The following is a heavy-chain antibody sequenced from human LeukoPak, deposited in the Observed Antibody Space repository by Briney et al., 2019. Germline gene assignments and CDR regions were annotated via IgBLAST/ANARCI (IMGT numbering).Heavy chain of an antibody. CDR3: ARDSGYYDYVWGXYPXSXXXXXMDV. CDR1: GFTFSSYS. V-gene: IGHV3-21*01. J-gene: IGHJ6*01. D-gene: IGHD3-16*02. CDR2: ISSSSSYI. Sequence: GGSLRLSCAASGFTFSSYSMNWVRQAPGKGLEWVSSISSSSSYIYYADSVKGRFTISRDNAKNSLYLQMNSLRAEDTAMYYCARDSGYYDYVWGXYPXSXXXXXMDVXXXGXTVTVS.